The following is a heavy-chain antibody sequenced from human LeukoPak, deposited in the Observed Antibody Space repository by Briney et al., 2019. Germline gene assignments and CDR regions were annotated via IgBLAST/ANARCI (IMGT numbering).Heavy chain of an antibody. D-gene: IGHD3-3*01. Sequence: PGGSLRLSCAASGFTFSSYEMNWVRQAPGKGLEWVSYISSSGSTIYYADSVKGRFTISRDNAKNSLHLQMDSLSAEDTAVYYCARDFWSGYYTEDWGQGALVIVSS. CDR2: ISSSGSTI. V-gene: IGHV3-48*03. CDR1: GFTFSSYE. CDR3: ARDFWSGYYTED. J-gene: IGHJ4*02.